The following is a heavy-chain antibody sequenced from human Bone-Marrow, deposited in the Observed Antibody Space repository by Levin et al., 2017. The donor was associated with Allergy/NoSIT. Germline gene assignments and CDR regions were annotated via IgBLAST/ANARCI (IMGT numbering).Heavy chain of an antibody. CDR1: GGSISSSSYY. V-gene: IGHV4-39*07. CDR2: IYYSGST. Sequence: SETLSLTCTVSGGSISSSSYYWGWIRQPPGKGLEWIGSIYYSGSTYYNPSLKSRVTISVDTSKNQFSLKLSSVTAADTAVYYCARVIPSGYYYYYGMDVWGQGTTVTVSS. J-gene: IGHJ6*02. D-gene: IGHD6-19*01. CDR3: ARVIPSGYYYYYGMDV.